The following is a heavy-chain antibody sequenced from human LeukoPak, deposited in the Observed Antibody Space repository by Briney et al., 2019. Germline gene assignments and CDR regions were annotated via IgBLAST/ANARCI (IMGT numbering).Heavy chain of an antibody. J-gene: IGHJ4*02. CDR2: ISAGNGNT. CDR1: GYTFTSYG. D-gene: IGHD1-26*01. Sequence: ASVKVSCKASGYTFTSYGISWVRQAPGQRLEWMGWISAGNGNTKYSQNFQGRVTFISNTPATTAFMELSSLGSEDAAVYYCAGDSGSGSNDYWGQGTLVTVSS. V-gene: IGHV1-3*01. CDR3: AGDSGSGSNDY.